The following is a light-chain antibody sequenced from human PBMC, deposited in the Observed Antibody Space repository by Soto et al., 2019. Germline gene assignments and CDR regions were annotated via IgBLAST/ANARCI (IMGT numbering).Light chain of an antibody. CDR2: QAS. CDR1: QSISSK. J-gene: IGKJ1*01. V-gene: IGKV1-5*03. CDR3: QQYNSYEGT. Sequence: DIQMTQSPSTLSASVGDRVTITCRASQSISSKLAWYQQKVGKAPNLLIYQASSLESGVPSRFSGSGSETEFTLTISSLQPDDFATYYCQQYNSYEGTFGQGTKVDI.